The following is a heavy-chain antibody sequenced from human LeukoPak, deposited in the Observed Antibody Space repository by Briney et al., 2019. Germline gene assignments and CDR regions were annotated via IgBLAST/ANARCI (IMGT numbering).Heavy chain of an antibody. V-gene: IGHV3-33*01. Sequence: GGSLRLSCAASGFTFSSYGMHWVRQAPGKGLEWVAVIWYGGSNKYYADSVKGRFTISRDNSKNTLYLQMNSLRAEDTAVYYCARGDPYYDILTGYSDFDYWGQGTLVTVSS. CDR1: GFTFSSYG. D-gene: IGHD3-9*01. CDR3: ARGDPYYDILTGYSDFDY. J-gene: IGHJ4*02. CDR2: IWYGGSNK.